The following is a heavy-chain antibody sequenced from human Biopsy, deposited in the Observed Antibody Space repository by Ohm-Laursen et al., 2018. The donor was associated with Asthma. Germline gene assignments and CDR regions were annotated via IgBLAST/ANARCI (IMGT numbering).Heavy chain of an antibody. J-gene: IGHJ6*02. Sequence: SLRLSCSASGFTFSSSGMHWARQAPGKGLEWVAVISYDGSNKYYADSVKGRFTISRDNSKNTLYLQMNSLRAEDTAVYYCAREGGDYLSGYYYYYGMDVWGQGTTVTVSS. CDR1: GFTFSSSG. CDR2: ISYDGSNK. CDR3: AREGGDYLSGYYYYYGMDV. V-gene: IGHV3-30*03. D-gene: IGHD4-17*01.